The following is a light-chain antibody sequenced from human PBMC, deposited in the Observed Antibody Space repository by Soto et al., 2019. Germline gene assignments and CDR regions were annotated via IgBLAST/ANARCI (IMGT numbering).Light chain of an antibody. J-gene: IGKJ4*01. V-gene: IGKV2-28*01. CDR2: LAS. Sequence: DIVVTQSPLSLPVTPGEPASISCKSSQSLLHSNGFHYLDWYLQNPGQSPQLLIYLASNRASGVTDRFSGSGSGTDFTLKISRVEAEYVGVYYCMQALHTPLFGGGTKVEIK. CDR3: MQALHTPL. CDR1: QSLLHSNGFHY.